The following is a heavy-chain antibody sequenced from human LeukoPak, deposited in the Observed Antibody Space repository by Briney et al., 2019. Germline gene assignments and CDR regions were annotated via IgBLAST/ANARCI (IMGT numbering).Heavy chain of an antibody. CDR2: IRSSGTAI. CDR1: GFTFSDYH. V-gene: IGHV3-11*04. J-gene: IGHJ4*02. CDR3: ARRAPSHDFDD. Sequence: GGSLRLSCAASGFTFSDYHMSWIRQAPGKGLECISYIRSSGTAIYYADSVKGRFTISRDNAKNSLYLQMNSLRVEDTALYYCARRAPSHDFDDWGQGTLVTVSS.